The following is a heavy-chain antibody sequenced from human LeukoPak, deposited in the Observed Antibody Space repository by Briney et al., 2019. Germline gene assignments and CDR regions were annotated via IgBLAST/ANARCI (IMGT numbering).Heavy chain of an antibody. D-gene: IGHD4-23*01. CDR3: ARRAGGYSHPYDY. CDR1: GFTFSAYS. J-gene: IGHJ4*02. Sequence: PGGSLRLSCAASGFTFSAYSMNWVRQAPGKGLEWVSSITETSHVYYADSVKGRFTISRDNSKNTLYLQMNSLRAEDTAVYYCARRAGGYSHPYDYWGQGTLVTVFS. V-gene: IGHV3-21*04. CDR2: ITETSHV.